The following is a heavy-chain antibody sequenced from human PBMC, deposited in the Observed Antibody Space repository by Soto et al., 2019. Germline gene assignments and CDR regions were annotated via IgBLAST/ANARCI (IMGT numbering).Heavy chain of an antibody. CDR2: IYYSGST. V-gene: IGHV4-31*03. Sequence: TWETLSLTCTVSGGSISSGGYYWGWIRQHPGKGLEWIGYIYYSGSTYHNPSLKSRVTISVDTSKNQFSLKLSSVTAADTAVYYCAGGHYDFWSGSVKNWFDPWGQGTLVTVSS. CDR1: GGSISSGGYY. D-gene: IGHD3-3*01. CDR3: AGGHYDFWSGSVKNWFDP. J-gene: IGHJ5*02.